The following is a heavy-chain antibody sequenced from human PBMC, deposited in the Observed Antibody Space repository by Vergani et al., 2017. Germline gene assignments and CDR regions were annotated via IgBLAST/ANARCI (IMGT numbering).Heavy chain of an antibody. CDR2: IFDDGAT. CDR3: ARMGYSRAPPWWFDL. CDR1: NASMNGLF. D-gene: IGHD2-21*01. Sequence: QIQLQESGPGVVKPSETLSLVCTVPNASMNGLFWGWVRQPAGKGLEWMGRIFDDGATYYDPSLEGRVTMSVDVSKNQFSLKLTSLTAADTAVYFCARMGYSRAPPWWFDLWGQGTLVTVSS. J-gene: IGHJ4*02. V-gene: IGHV4-4*07.